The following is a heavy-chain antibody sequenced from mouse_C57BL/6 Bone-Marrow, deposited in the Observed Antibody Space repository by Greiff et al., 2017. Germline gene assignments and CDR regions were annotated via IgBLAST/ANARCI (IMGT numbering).Heavy chain of an antibody. CDR3: ARSQYDEAFAY. Sequence: QVQLQQPGAELVKPGASVKLSCKASGYTFTSYWMQWVKQRPGQGLEWIGEIDPSDSYTNYNQKFKGKATLTVDTSSSTAYMQLSSLTSEDSAVYYCARSQYDEAFAYWGQGTLVTVSA. J-gene: IGHJ3*01. CDR1: GYTFTSYW. CDR2: IDPSDSYT. V-gene: IGHV1-50*01. D-gene: IGHD2-14*01.